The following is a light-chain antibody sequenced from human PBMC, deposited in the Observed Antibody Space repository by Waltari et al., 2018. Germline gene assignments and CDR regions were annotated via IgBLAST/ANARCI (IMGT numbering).Light chain of an antibody. J-gene: IGKJ4*01. V-gene: IGKV1-39*01. CDR3: QQSFSTPLT. CDR1: QSISSY. CDR2: AAS. Sequence: DIQMTQSPSSLSASLGDSVTITCRASQSISSYLNWYQEKPGVAPKLLIYAASTLRNGVPSRCSGSGSGTDFSLTISSLQPEDFATYYCQQSFSTPLTFGGGTKVEIK.